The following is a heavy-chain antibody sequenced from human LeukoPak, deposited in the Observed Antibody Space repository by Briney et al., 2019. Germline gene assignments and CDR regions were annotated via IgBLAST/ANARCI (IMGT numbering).Heavy chain of an antibody. CDR3: ATEGPCELLRWYFDY. J-gene: IGHJ4*02. CDR2: ISGSGGST. V-gene: IGHV3-23*01. Sequence: QPGGSLRLSCAASGFTFSSYAMSWVRQAPGKGLEWVSAISGSGGSTYYAQSVQGRFTISRDTSKNTLYLQMNSLRAEDTAVYYCATEGPCELLRWYFDYWGQGTLVTVSS. CDR1: GFTFSSYA. D-gene: IGHD2-21*01.